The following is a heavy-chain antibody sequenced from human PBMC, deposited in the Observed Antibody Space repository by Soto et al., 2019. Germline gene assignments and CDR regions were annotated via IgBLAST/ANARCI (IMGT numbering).Heavy chain of an antibody. CDR1: GYTFTSYG. V-gene: IGHV1-18*04. CDR2: ISAYNGNT. Sequence: ASVKVSCKASGYTFTSYGISWVRQAPGQGLEWMGWISAYNGNTNYAQKLQGRVTMTTDTSTGTAYMELRSLRSDDTAVYYCARDPTYYDFWSGQPYYYGMDVWGQGTTVTVFS. J-gene: IGHJ6*02. CDR3: ARDPTYYDFWSGQPYYYGMDV. D-gene: IGHD3-3*01.